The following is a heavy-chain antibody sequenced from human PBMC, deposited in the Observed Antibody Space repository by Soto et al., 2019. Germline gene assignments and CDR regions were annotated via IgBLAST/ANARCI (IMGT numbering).Heavy chain of an antibody. CDR2: ISSNGGST. Sequence: PGWSLRLSCSASGFTFSNYAMHWVRQAPGKGLEYVSGISSNGGSTYYVDTVKAKFTISRDNSKNTLYLQMSSLRAEDTAFYYCVKPRRNQLLCGIDSLGQGTLVAVFS. D-gene: IGHD2-2*01. V-gene: IGHV3-64D*08. CDR3: VKPRRNQLLCGIDS. J-gene: IGHJ4*02. CDR1: GFTFSNYA.